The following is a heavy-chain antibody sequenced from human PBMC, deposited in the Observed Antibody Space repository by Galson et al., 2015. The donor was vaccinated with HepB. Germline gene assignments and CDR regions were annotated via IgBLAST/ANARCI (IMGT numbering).Heavy chain of an antibody. J-gene: IGHJ4*02. D-gene: IGHD4-17*01. CDR2: ISYDGSNK. V-gene: IGHV3-30*03. CDR3: ARDGGYGDYGNFDY. CDR1: GFTFSSYG. Sequence: SLRLSCAASGFTFSSYGMHWVRQAPGKGLEWVAVISYDGSNKYYADSVKGRFTISRDNSKNTLYLQMNSLRAEDTAVYYCARDGGYGDYGNFDYWGQGTLVTVSS.